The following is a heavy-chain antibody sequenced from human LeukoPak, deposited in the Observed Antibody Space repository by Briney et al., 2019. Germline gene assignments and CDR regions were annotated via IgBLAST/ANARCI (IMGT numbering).Heavy chain of an antibody. CDR1: GGSISSSKYY. Sequence: SETLSLTCTVSGGSISSSKYYWGWIRQPPGKGLEWIGSIYYSGSTYYNPSLKSRVSISVDTSKNQFSLKLSSVTAADTAIYYCATGTGHYYYYYYMDVWGKGTTVTVSS. D-gene: IGHD1-1*01. J-gene: IGHJ6*03. CDR3: ATGTGHYYYYYYMDV. V-gene: IGHV4-39*01. CDR2: IYYSGST.